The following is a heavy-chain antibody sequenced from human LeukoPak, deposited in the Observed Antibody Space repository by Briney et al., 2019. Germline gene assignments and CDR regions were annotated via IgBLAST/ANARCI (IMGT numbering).Heavy chain of an antibody. CDR2: ISGSGGST. D-gene: IGHD4-23*01. CDR1: GFTFSSYA. Sequence: GGSLRLSCATSGFTFSSYAMSWVRQAPGKGLEWVSTISGSGGSTYYADSVKGRFTISRDNSKNTLYLQMNSLRAEDTAVYYCAKGSRGNSIDYWGQGTLVTVSS. J-gene: IGHJ4*02. CDR3: AKGSRGNSIDY. V-gene: IGHV3-23*01.